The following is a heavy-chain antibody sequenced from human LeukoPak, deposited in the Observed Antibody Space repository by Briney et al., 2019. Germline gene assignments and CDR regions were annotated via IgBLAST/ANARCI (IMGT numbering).Heavy chain of an antibody. Sequence: GGSLRLSCAASGFTFSSYAMHWVRQAPGKGLEWVAVISYDGSNKYYADSVKGRLTISRDNSKNTLYLQMNSLRAEDTAVYYCARASGSYWAGIGYWGQGTLVTVSS. CDR1: GFTFSSYA. J-gene: IGHJ4*02. CDR3: ARASGSYWAGIGY. V-gene: IGHV3-30-3*01. CDR2: ISYDGSNK. D-gene: IGHD1-26*01.